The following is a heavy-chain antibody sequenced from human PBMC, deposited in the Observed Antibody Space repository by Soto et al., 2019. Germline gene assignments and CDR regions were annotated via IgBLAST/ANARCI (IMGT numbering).Heavy chain of an antibody. Sequence: TISLSSASYGETFSSYDVTVFRKPPGKGLEWIGEINHSGSTNYNPSLKSRVTISVDTSKNQFSLKLSSVTAADTAVYYCARGFPGTTTSPVTRYYYYMDVWGKGTTVTVSS. V-gene: IGHV4-34*01. D-gene: IGHD1-1*01. CDR3: ARGFPGTTTSPVTRYYYYMDV. CDR2: INHSGST. CDR1: GETFSSYD. J-gene: IGHJ6*03.